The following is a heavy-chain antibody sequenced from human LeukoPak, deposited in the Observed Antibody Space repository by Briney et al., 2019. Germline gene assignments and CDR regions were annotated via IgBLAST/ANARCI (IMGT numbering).Heavy chain of an antibody. D-gene: IGHD3-16*01. Sequence: NTGGSLRLSCAASGFTFSTYNMNWLRQAPGRGLEWVSFISGGSTYMYYADSVKGRFTISRDNAKNSLYLQMNSLRPDDTAVYYCARDLASGDYWGQGTLVTVSS. CDR2: ISGGSTYM. V-gene: IGHV3-21*01. CDR1: GFTFSTYN. CDR3: ARDLASGDY. J-gene: IGHJ4*02.